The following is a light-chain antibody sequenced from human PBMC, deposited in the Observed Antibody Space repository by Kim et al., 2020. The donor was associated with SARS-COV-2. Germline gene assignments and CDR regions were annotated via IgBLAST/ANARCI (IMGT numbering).Light chain of an antibody. J-gene: IGKJ4*01. CDR2: DAS. CDR1: QSVSPY. CDR3: QLRTDWLT. V-gene: IGKV3-11*01. Sequence: EIVLTQSPATLSLSPGERATLSCRASQSVSPYLAWYQQKPGQAPRLLIYDASKRATGIPARFSGSGSGTDFTLTVSSREPDDFAVYYCQLRTDWLTSGGGTKVDIK.